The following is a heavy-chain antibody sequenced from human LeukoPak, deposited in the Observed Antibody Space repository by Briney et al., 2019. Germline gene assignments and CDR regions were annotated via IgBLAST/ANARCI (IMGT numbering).Heavy chain of an antibody. Sequence: SETLSLTCTVSGGSISTSSYYWGWVRQPPGKGLEWIGNIFYSGSTYYSPSLKSRVTISLDTSRNQFSLKLNSVTAADTAVYYCASSFYYYDQFDPWGQGTLVTVSS. D-gene: IGHD3-22*01. J-gene: IGHJ5*02. V-gene: IGHV4-39*07. CDR1: GGSISTSSYY. CDR3: ASSFYYYDQFDP. CDR2: IFYSGST.